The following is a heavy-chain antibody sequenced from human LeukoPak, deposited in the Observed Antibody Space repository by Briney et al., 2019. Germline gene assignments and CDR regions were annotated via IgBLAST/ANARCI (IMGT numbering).Heavy chain of an antibody. CDR3: VRDDWRGLGNRNDVANFDY. D-gene: IGHD1-1*01. J-gene: IGHJ4*02. CDR1: GYTFNTYG. CDR2: ISVSRGDT. V-gene: IGHV1-18*01. Sequence: ASVKVSCKASGYTFNTYGMSWVRQAPGQGLEWTAWISVSRGDTQYAQKFQGRVTMTTDTSTSTAYLELRSLRSDDTAVYYCVRDDWRGLGNRNDVANFDYWGQGTLVTVSS.